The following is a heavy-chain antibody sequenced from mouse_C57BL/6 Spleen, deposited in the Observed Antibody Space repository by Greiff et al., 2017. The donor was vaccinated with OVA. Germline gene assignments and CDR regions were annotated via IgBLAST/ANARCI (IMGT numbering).Heavy chain of an antibody. Sequence: VQLQESGAELARPGASVKLSCKASGYTFTSYGISWVKQRTGQGLEWIGEIYPRSGNTYYNEKFKGKATLTADKSSSTAYMELRSLTSEDSAVYVGERTEGESTTVTDFDYWGQGTTLTVSS. D-gene: IGHD2-13*01. CDR3: ERTEGESTTVTDFDY. CDR2: IYPRSGNT. J-gene: IGHJ2*01. CDR1: GYTFTSYG. V-gene: IGHV1-81*01.